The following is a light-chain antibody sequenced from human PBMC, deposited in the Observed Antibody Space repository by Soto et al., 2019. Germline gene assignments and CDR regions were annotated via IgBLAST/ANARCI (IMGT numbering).Light chain of an antibody. V-gene: IGKV1-5*01. J-gene: IGKJ1*01. CDR1: PSISSW. CDR3: QQYNSYSRT. Sequence: DIQRTQSPSTLSASVGDRVIITCRASPSISSWLAWYQQKPGKAPKLLIYDASSLESGVPSRFSGSGSGTEFTLTISSLQPDDFATYYCQQYNSYSRTFGQGTKVDSK. CDR2: DAS.